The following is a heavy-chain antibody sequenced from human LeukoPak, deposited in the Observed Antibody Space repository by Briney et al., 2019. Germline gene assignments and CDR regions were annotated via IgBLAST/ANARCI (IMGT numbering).Heavy chain of an antibody. Sequence: GASLQISSVGSGSIFTSYWIGWVRQLPGEGLEWIGIIYPGDSNTRYSPSFQGQVTIAADKSISTAYLQWSSLKASDTAMYYCARTYYDIVTGLIGAFDIWGQGTMVTVSS. CDR2: IYPGDSNT. J-gene: IGHJ3*02. CDR3: ARTYYDIVTGLIGAFDI. V-gene: IGHV5-51*01. D-gene: IGHD3-9*01. CDR1: GSIFTSYW.